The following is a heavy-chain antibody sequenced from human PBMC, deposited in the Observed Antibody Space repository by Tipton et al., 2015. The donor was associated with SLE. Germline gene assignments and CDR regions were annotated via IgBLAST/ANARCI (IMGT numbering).Heavy chain of an antibody. V-gene: IGHV4-31*02. J-gene: IGHJ4*02. CDR3: ATASSSQAYYFDY. CDR1: GGSISSGGYY. D-gene: IGHD6-6*01. CDR2: IYYSGST. Sequence: LRPSCTVSGGSISSGGYYWSWIRQHPGKGLEWIGYIYYSGSTYYNPSLKSRVTISVDTSKNQFSLKLSSVTAADTAVYYCATASSSQAYYFDYWGQGTLVTVSS.